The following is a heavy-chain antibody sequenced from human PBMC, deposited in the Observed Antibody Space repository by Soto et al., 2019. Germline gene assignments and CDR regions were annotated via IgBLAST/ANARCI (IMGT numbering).Heavy chain of an antibody. CDR1: GFTFSSYS. CDR2: ISSSSSYI. D-gene: IGHD2-15*01. J-gene: IGHJ6*02. CDR3: ARAPEPLGYCSGGSCYSRQYYGMDV. Sequence: GGSLRLSCAASGFTFSSYSMNWVRQAPGKGLEWVSSISSSSSYIYYADSVKGRFTISRDNAKNSLYLQMNSLRAEDTAVYYCARAPEPLGYCSGGSCYSRQYYGMDVWGQGTKVTVYS. V-gene: IGHV3-21*01.